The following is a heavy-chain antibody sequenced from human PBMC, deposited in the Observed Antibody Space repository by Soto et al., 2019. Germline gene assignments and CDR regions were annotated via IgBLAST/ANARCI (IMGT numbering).Heavy chain of an antibody. V-gene: IGHV5-51*01. CDR1: GYSFTSYW. D-gene: IGHD5-18*01. J-gene: IGHJ6*02. CDR2: IYPGDSDT. CDR3: ARTCGYSYGPNYYYYGMDV. Sequence: PGASLKISCKGSGYSFTSYWIGWVRQMPGKGLDWMGIIYPGDSDTRYSPSFQGQVTISADKSISTAYLQWSSLKASDTAMYYCARTCGYSYGPNYYYYGMDVWGQGTTVTVSS.